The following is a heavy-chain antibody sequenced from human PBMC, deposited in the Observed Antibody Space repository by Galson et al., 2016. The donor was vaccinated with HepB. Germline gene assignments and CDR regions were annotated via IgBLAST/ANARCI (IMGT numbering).Heavy chain of an antibody. CDR1: GFTFSSYS. Sequence: SLRLSCAASGFTFSSYSMNWVRQAPGKGLEWVSYISSSSSSIYYTDSVKGRFTISRDNAKNSLYLQMNSLRAEDTAVYYCVRDRDVEMAKSYYYYYGMDVWGQGTTGTVPS. J-gene: IGHJ6*02. CDR3: VRDRDVEMAKSYYYYYGMDV. D-gene: IGHD5-24*01. CDR2: ISSSSSSI. V-gene: IGHV3-48*04.